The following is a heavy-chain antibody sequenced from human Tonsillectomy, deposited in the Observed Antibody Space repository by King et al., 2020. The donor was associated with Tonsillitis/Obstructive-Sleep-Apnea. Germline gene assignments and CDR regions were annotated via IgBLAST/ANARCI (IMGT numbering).Heavy chain of an antibody. D-gene: IGHD2-2*01. CDR2: INHSGST. CDR1: GGSFSGYY. V-gene: IGHV4-34*01. CDR3: AAANIVVVPAAMNYYYYMDV. Sequence: VQLQQWGAGLLKPSETLSLTCAVYGGSFSGYYWSWIRQPPGKGLEWIGEINHSGSTNYNPSLKRRVTISVDTSKKQVSLKLPPGTAADTAVYFCAAANIVVVPAAMNYYYYMDVWGRGTTVTVSS. J-gene: IGHJ6*03.